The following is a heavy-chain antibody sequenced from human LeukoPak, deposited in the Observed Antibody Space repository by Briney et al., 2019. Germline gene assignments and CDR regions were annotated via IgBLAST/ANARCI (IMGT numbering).Heavy chain of an antibody. CDR3: ARDRRGYYDSSGYFDR. J-gene: IGHJ4*02. CDR2: IYHNGGT. D-gene: IGHD3-22*01. V-gene: IGHV4-61*03. Sequence: SETLSLTCTVSGDSVCSDNYYWSWIRQLPGKGLEVRGYIYHNGGTKYNPSLRSRVTMSVDTSKNHVSLKLGSVTAADTAVYYCARDRRGYYDSSGYFDRWGQGTLVTVSS. CDR1: GDSVCSDNYY.